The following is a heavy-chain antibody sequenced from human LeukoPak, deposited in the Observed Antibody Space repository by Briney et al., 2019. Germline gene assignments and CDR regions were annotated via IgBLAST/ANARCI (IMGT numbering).Heavy chain of an antibody. CDR1: GYTFTGHY. J-gene: IGHJ4*02. CDR3: ARTVTYVGLFDY. CDR2: INPNSGGT. V-gene: IGHV1-2*02. D-gene: IGHD4-17*01. Sequence: GASVKVSCEASGYTFTGHYMHWVRQAPGQGLEWMGWINPNSGGTNHAQKFQGRVTMTRDTSISTAYMELSRLRSDDTAVYYCARTVTYVGLFDYWGQGTLVTVSS.